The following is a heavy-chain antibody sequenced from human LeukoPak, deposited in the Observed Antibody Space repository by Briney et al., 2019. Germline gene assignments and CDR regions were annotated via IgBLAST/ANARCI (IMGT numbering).Heavy chain of an antibody. V-gene: IGHV3-66*01. CDR1: GFTVSSNY. D-gene: IGHD6-13*01. CDR2: IYSGGST. J-gene: IGHJ6*03. Sequence: GGSLRLSCAASGFTVSSNYMSWVRQAPGKGLEWVSVIYSGGSTYYADSVKGRFTISRDNSKNTLYLQMNSLRAEDTAVYYCARAKAAASPGDYYYYYMDVWGKGTTVTISS. CDR3: ARAKAAASPGDYYYYYMDV.